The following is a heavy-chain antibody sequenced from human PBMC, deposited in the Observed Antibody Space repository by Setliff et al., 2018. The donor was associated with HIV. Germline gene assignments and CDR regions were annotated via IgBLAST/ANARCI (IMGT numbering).Heavy chain of an antibody. CDR2: INYRGNT. CDR3: AREYYRSGGYYSGWKYYYMDV. CDR1: GGSISTSRYY. Sequence: SETLSLTCTVSGGSISTSRYYWGWIRQPPGKGLEWIGSINYRGNTYYNPSLKSRAAISVDTSKNQISLKLSSVTAADTAVYYCAREYYRSGGYYSGWKYYYMDVWGKGTTVTVSS. V-gene: IGHV4-39*02. J-gene: IGHJ6*03. D-gene: IGHD2-15*01.